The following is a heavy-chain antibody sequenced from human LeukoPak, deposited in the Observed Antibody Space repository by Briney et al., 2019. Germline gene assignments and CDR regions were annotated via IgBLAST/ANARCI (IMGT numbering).Heavy chain of an antibody. J-gene: IGHJ6*02. CDR3: ARDRRYYDSSGYSYYYYGMDV. Sequence: GGSLRLSCAASGFTFSDYYMSWIRQAPGRGLEWVSYISSSGSTIYYAGSVKGRFTISRDNAKNSLYLQMNSLRAEDTAVYYCARDRRYYDSSGYSYYYYGMDVWGQGTTVTVSS. CDR1: GFTFSDYY. CDR2: ISSSGSTI. V-gene: IGHV3-11*01. D-gene: IGHD3-22*01.